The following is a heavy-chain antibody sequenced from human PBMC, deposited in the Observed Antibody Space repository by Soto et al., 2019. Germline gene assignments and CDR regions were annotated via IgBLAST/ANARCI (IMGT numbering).Heavy chain of an antibody. D-gene: IGHD6-6*01. V-gene: IGHV4-59*01. Sequence: LSLTCTVSGGSISSYYWSWIRQPPGKGLEWIGYIYYSGSTNYNPSLKSRVTISVDTSKNQFSLKLSSVTAADTAVYYCARSSYSSSSGVDYWGQGTLVTVSS. J-gene: IGHJ4*02. CDR3: ARSSYSSSSGVDY. CDR1: GGSISSYY. CDR2: IYYSGST.